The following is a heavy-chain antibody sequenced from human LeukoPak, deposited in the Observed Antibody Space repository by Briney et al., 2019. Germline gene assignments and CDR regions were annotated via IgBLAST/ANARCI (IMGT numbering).Heavy chain of an antibody. CDR3: AREPTAAGYVDY. CDR2: ISGSGTRT. Sequence: GGSLRLSCAASGFTFSTYAMSSVRPGPGKGLAWVSAISGSGTRTYYADSVKGRFTVSRDNTKNTLYLQMNSLRAEDTAIYYCAREPTAAGYVDYWGQGTLATVSS. V-gene: IGHV3-23*01. J-gene: IGHJ4*02. CDR1: GFTFSTYA. D-gene: IGHD3-16*01.